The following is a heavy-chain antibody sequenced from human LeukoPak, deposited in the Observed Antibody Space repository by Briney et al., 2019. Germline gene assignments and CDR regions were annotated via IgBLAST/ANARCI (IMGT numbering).Heavy chain of an antibody. CDR3: ARGVSMVSSGYYC. V-gene: IGHV1-2*02. CDR1: GYTFTGYY. D-gene: IGHD3-22*01. J-gene: IGHJ4*02. Sequence: GASVKVSCKASGYTFTGYYMHWVRQAPGQGLEWMGWINPNSGGTNYAQKFQGRVTMTRDTSISTAYMELSRLRSDDTAVYHCARGVSMVSSGYYCWGQGTLVTVSS. CDR2: INPNSGGT.